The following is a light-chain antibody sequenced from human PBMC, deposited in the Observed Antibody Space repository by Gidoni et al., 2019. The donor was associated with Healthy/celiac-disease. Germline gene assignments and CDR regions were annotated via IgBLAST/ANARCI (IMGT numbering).Light chain of an antibody. Sequence: EMALTQSPATMSLSPGARATLSCRASPSVSSYLAWYQQKPGQAPRLLIYDASNRATGIPARFSGSGSGTDFTLTISSLEPADFAVYYCQQRSNWPPITFXQXTRLEIK. CDR3: QQRSNWPPIT. V-gene: IGKV3-11*01. J-gene: IGKJ5*01. CDR1: PSVSSY. CDR2: DAS.